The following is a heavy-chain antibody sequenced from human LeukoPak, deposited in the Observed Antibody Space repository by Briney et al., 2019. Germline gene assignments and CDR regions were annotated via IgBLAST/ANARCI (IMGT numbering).Heavy chain of an antibody. CDR3: ARESYYYDSSGYYY. CDR1: GFTFSDYY. J-gene: IGHJ4*02. D-gene: IGHD3-22*01. V-gene: IGHV3-11*05. Sequence: GGSLRLSCAASGFTFSDYYMSWIRQAPGKGLEWVSYISSSSSYTNYADSVKGRFPISRDNAKNSLYLQMTSLRAEDTAVYYCARESYYYDSSGYYYWGQGTLVTVSS. CDR2: ISSSSSYT.